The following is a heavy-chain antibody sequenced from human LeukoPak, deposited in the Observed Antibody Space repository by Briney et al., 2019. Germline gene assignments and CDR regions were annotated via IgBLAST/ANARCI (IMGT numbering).Heavy chain of an antibody. Sequence: SETLSLTCTVSGSSISSYYWSWIRQPPGKGLEWIGYIYYSGSTNYNPSLKSRVTISVDTSKNQFSLKLSSVTAADTAVYYCARGYSGYDWIDYWGQGTLVTVSS. CDR2: IYYSGST. CDR1: GSSISSYY. D-gene: IGHD5-12*01. CDR3: ARGYSGYDWIDY. V-gene: IGHV4-59*01. J-gene: IGHJ4*02.